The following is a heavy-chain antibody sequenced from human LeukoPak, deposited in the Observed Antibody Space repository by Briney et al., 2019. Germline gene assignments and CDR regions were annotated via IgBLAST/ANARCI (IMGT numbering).Heavy chain of an antibody. CDR2: INHSGST. CDR1: GGSFSGYY. J-gene: IGHJ5*02. CDR3: ARGIPGGVVVVVAATGEYNWFDP. V-gene: IGHV4-34*01. D-gene: IGHD2-15*01. Sequence: SETLSLTCAVYGGSFSGYYWSWIRQPPGKGLEWIGEINHSGSTNYNPSLKSRVTISVDTSKNQFSLKLSSVTAADTAVYYCARGIPGGVVVVVAATGEYNWFDPWGQGTLVTVPS.